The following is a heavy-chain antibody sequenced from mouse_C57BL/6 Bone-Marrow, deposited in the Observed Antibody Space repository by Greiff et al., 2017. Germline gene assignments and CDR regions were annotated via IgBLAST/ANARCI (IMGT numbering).Heavy chain of an antibody. CDR2: IDPSDSET. Sequence: QVQLKQPGAELVRPGSSVKLSCKASGYTFTSYWMHWVKQRPIQGLEWIGNIDPSDSETHYNQKFKAKATLTVDTSSSTAYMQLSSLTSEDSAVYYRASDDSAWFAYWGKGTLVTVSA. D-gene: IGHD2-12*01. CDR1: GYTFTSYW. CDR3: ASDDSAWFAY. V-gene: IGHV1-52*01. J-gene: IGHJ3*01.